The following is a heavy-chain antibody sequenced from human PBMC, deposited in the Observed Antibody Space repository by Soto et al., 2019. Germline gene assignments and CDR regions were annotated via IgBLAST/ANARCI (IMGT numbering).Heavy chain of an antibody. CDR1: GGSFSGYY. J-gene: IGHJ6*02. D-gene: IGHD1-26*01. V-gene: IGHV4-34*01. Sequence: PSETLSLTCAVYGGSFSGYYWSWIRQPPGKGLEWIGEINHSGSTNYNPSLKGRVTISVDTSKNQFSLKLSSVTAADTAVYYCARPPTRSGYYYGMDVWGQGTTVTVSS. CDR2: INHSGST. CDR3: ARPPTRSGYYYGMDV.